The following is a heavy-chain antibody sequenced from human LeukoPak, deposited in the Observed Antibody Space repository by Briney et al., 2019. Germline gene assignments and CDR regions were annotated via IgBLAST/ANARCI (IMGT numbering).Heavy chain of an antibody. V-gene: IGHV1-18*01. D-gene: IGHD5-12*01. CDR1: GFTFTRSG. CDR3: ARDESIVASDAFDY. Sequence: ASMTLSVKDSGFTFTRSGMRWVRQAPGQGLEWMGWISAYNGNTNYAQKLQGRVTMTTDTSTSTASMELRSLRSDDTAVYYCARDESIVASDAFDYWGQGTMVTVSS. J-gene: IGHJ3*01. CDR2: ISAYNGNT.